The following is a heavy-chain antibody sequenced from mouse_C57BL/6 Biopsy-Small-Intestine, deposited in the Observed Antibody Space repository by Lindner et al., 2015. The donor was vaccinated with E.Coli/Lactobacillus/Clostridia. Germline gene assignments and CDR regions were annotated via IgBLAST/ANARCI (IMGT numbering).Heavy chain of an antibody. D-gene: IGHD1-2*01. CDR3: AREGGLRRYYDV. CDR2: INPNYGTT. J-gene: IGHJ1*03. Sequence: VQLQESGPELVKPGASVKIPCKASGYSFTDYNMNWVKQSNGKGLEWIGVINPNYGTTSYKQKFKGKATLTVDQSSSTAYMQLSSLTSEDSAVYFCAREGGLRRYYDVWGTGTTVTVSS. CDR1: GYSFTDYN. V-gene: IGHV1-39*01.